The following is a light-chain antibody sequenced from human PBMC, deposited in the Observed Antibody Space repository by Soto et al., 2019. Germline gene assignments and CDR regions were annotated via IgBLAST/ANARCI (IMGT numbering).Light chain of an antibody. CDR1: SSDVGGYNY. CDR3: SSYTSSNTHVV. Sequence: QSVLTQPASVSGSPGQSITISCTGTSSDVGGYNYVSWYQQHPDKAPKLMIYDVNNRPSGISNRFSGSKSGNTASLTISGLQAEDEADYYCSSYTSSNTHVVFGGGTKVTVL. CDR2: DVN. V-gene: IGLV2-14*01. J-gene: IGLJ2*01.